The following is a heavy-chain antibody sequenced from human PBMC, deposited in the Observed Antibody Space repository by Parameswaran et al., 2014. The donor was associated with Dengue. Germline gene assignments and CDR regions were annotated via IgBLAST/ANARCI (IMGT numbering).Heavy chain of an antibody. V-gene: IGHV5-51*01. D-gene: IGHD3-3*01. CDR2: IYPGDSDT. Sequence: GESLKISCKGSGYSFTSYWIGWVRQMPGKGLEWMGIIYPGDSDTRYSPSFQGQVTISADKSISTAYLQWSSLKASDTAMYYCARPSDYDFWSGTLHYFDYWGQGTLVTVSS. J-gene: IGHJ4*02. CDR3: ARPSDYDFWSGTLHYFDY. CDR1: GYSFTSYW.